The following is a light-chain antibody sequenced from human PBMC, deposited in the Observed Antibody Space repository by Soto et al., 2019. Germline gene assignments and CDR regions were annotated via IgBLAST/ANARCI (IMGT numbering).Light chain of an antibody. CDR3: QQRSNWHIT. CDR1: QRVSSC. V-gene: IGKV3-11*01. J-gene: IGKJ5*01. Sequence: EIVLTQSPATLSLSPGERATLSCRSSQRVSSCLAWYQQKPGQAPRLLIYDASNRSTGIPARFRGSGSGTDFTLTISSLDPEDVAVYYCQQRSNWHITFGQGTLLEIK. CDR2: DAS.